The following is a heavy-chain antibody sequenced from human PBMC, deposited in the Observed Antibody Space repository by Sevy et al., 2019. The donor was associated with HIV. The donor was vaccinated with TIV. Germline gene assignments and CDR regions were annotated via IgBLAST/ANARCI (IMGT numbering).Heavy chain of an antibody. Sequence: GGSLRLSCAASGFTFSSYAMSWVRQAPGKGLEWVSAISGSGGSTYYADSVKGRFTISRDNSKNTLYLQMNGLRAEDTAVYYCAKDARLDIVLMVYAYYYYGMDVWGQGTTVTVSS. CDR1: GFTFSSYA. J-gene: IGHJ6*02. V-gene: IGHV3-23*01. D-gene: IGHD2-8*01. CDR2: ISGSGGST. CDR3: AKDARLDIVLMVYAYYYYGMDV.